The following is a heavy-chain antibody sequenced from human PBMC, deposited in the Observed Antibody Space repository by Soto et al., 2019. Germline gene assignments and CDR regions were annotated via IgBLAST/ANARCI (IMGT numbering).Heavy chain of an antibody. CDR3: AKEYSSVWSHWYFDL. CDR2: VSHDGTAK. V-gene: IGHV3-30*18. CDR1: GFDFNNYG. D-gene: IGHD6-19*01. J-gene: IGHJ2*01. Sequence: QVQLVESGGGVVQPGRSLRLSCAGSGFDFNNYGIQWVRQAPGKGLEWVAVVSHDGTAKIYADPVKGRFTISRDGSENMVYRQMDSLRVEDTAVYYCAKEYSSVWSHWYFDLWGRGTLVTVSS.